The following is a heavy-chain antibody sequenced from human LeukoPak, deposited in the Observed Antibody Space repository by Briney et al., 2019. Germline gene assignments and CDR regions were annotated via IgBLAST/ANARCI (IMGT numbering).Heavy chain of an antibody. CDR3: ARDSPARGYSYGYSDAFDI. D-gene: IGHD5-18*01. Sequence: GGSLRLSCAASGFSFNNYWMHWVRQAPGKGLEWVSVIYSGGSTYYADSVKGRFTISRDNSKNTLYLQMNSLRAEDTAVYYCARDSPARGYSYGYSDAFDIWGQGTMVTVSS. V-gene: IGHV3-66*01. CDR2: IYSGGST. J-gene: IGHJ3*02. CDR1: GFSFNNYW.